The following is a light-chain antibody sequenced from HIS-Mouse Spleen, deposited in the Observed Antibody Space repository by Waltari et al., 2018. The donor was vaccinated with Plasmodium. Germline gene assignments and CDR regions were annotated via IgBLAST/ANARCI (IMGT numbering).Light chain of an antibody. Sequence: QSALTQPRSVSGSPGQSVTISCPGTSSAVGGYKYSSWSQQHPGKAPKPMIYDVSKRPSGVPDRFSGSKSGNTASLTISGLQAEDEADYYCCSYAGSYTFDVFGTGTKVTVL. CDR2: DVS. CDR3: CSYAGSYTFDV. J-gene: IGLJ1*01. V-gene: IGLV2-11*01. CDR1: SSAVGGYKY.